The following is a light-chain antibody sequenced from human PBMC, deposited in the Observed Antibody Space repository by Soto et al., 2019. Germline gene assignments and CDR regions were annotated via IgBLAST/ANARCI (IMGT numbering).Light chain of an antibody. Sequence: QSVLTQSSSASASLGSSVKLTCTLSSGHSSYIIAWHQQQPGKAPRYLMKLEDTGIYNKGSGVPDRFSGSSSGADRYLTSSILQFEDEADYYCETWDRNTVVFGGGTKVTVL. CDR3: ETWDRNTVV. CDR1: SGHSSYI. J-gene: IGLJ2*01. V-gene: IGLV4-60*02. CDR2: LEDTGIY.